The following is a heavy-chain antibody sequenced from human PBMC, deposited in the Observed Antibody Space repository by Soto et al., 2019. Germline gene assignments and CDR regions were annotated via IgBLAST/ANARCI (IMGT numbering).Heavy chain of an antibody. V-gene: IGHV4-39*01. J-gene: IGHJ4*02. Sequence: QLQLQESGPGLVKSSETLSLTCTVSGGSISSSSYYWGWIRQPPGKGLEWIGSIYYRGSTYYNPSLKSRLTMSVDTSKNQFSLKLSSVTAADTAVYYCARHNYGSGSYDQRMPPDYFDYWGQGTLVTVSS. D-gene: IGHD3-10*01. CDR1: GGSISSSSYY. CDR3: ARHNYGSGSYDQRMPPDYFDY. CDR2: IYYRGST.